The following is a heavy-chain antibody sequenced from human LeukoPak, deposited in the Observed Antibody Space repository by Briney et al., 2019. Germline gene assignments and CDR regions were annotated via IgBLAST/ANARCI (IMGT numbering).Heavy chain of an antibody. CDR1: GGSISSYY. CDR2: IYYSGST. D-gene: IGHD6-13*01. J-gene: IGHJ6*03. V-gene: IGHV4-59*01. Sequence: SETLSLTCTVSGGSISSYYWSWIRQPPGKGLEWIGYIYYSGSTNYNPSLKSRVTISVDTSKNQFSLKLSSVTAADTAVYYCARGPYSSSWSVLYYYYMDVWGKGTTVTASS. CDR3: ARGPYSSSWSVLYYYYMDV.